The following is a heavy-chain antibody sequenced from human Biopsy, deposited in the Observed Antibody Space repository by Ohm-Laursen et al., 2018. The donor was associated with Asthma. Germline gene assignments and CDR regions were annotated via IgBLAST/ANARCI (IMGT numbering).Heavy chain of an antibody. D-gene: IGHD5-12*01. CDR2: THYSGST. CDR3: ASPVNRAFGGYEWAAVFDY. Sequence: SETLSLTCAVSGVSIRGSGSYWAWIRQAPGKGPEWIGTTHYSGSTFYKPSLRSRVTMSLDTSTNQFSLRLRSVTATDTAVYYCASPVNRAFGGYEWAAVFDYWGQGILVTVSS. CDR1: GVSIRGSGSY. V-gene: IGHV4-39*01. J-gene: IGHJ4*02.